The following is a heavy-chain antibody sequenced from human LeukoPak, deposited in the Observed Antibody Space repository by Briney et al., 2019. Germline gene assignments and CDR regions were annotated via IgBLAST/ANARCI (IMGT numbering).Heavy chain of an antibody. CDR1: GFTFSNHY. V-gene: IGHV3-72*01. CDR2: TRNKANSYTT. CDR3: ARSYYYGLGSPFDY. J-gene: IGHJ4*02. D-gene: IGHD3-10*01. Sequence: GGSLRLSCAASGFTFSNHYMDWVRQAPGKGLEWVGRTRNKANSYTTEYAASVKGRFTISRDDSKNSLYLQMNSLKTEDTAVYYCARSYYYGLGSPFDYWGQGTLVTVSS.